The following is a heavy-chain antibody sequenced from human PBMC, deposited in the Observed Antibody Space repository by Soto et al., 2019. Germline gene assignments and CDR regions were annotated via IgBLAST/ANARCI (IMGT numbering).Heavy chain of an antibody. V-gene: IGHV4-39*01. J-gene: IGHJ6*02. CDR1: GDSSTTSSYY. Sequence: PSKTLSLNCTVSGDSSTTSSYYWAWIRQPPGKGLEWIGSIYYGGNTYYNPSLKGRVTISVDTSKSQFSLKLSSVTAADTAVYYCARRGDRGXHGSGSVSHGYQYGLDVWGQGTTVTVSS. D-gene: IGHD3-10*01. CDR3: ARRGDRGXHGSGSVSHGYQYGLDV. CDR2: IYYGGNT.